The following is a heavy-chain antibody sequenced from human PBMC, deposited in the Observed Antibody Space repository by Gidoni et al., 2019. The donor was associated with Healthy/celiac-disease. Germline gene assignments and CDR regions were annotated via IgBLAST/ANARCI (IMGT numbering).Heavy chain of an antibody. CDR1: GVSISSSSYY. J-gene: IGHJ3*02. CDR2: IDYSGSN. Sequence: QLQLQESGPGLVKPSETLSLTCPVSGVSISSSSYYWGWVRQPPGKGLEWIGSIDYSGSNYYNPSLKSRVTISVDTSKNQFSLKLSSVTAADTAVYYCARAIAAAERGAFDIWGQGTMVTVSS. V-gene: IGHV4-39*01. CDR3: ARAIAAAERGAFDI. D-gene: IGHD6-13*01.